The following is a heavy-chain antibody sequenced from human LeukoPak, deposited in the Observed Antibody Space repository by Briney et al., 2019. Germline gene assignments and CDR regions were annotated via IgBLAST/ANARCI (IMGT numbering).Heavy chain of an antibody. CDR1: GGSFSGYY. CDR3: ARVGSGSWNYYYGMDV. J-gene: IGHJ6*02. D-gene: IGHD1-26*01. CDR2: INHSGST. Sequence: SETLSLTCAVYGGSFSGYYWSWIRQPPGKGLEWIGEINHSGSTNYNPSLKSRVTISVDTSKNQFSLKLSSVTAADTAVYYCARVGSGSWNYYYGMDVWGQGTTVTVSS. V-gene: IGHV4-34*01.